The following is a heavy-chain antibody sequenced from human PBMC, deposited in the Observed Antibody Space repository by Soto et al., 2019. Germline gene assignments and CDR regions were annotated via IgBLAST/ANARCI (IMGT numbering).Heavy chain of an antibody. CDR3: SKNYYFDS. CDR2: IKLDGSEK. CDR1: GFTFSSYW. J-gene: IGHJ4*02. V-gene: IGHV3-7*03. Sequence: PGGSLRLSCAASGFTFSSYWMSWVRQAPGKGLEWVASIKLDGSEKYYVDSVKGRFTISRDNSKNSVFLQMNSLRAEDTAIYYCSKNYYFDSWGQGTLVTVSS.